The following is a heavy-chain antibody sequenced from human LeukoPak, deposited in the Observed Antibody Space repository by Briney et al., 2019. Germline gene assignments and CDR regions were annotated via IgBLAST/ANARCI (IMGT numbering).Heavy chain of an antibody. D-gene: IGHD3-16*01. CDR2: IYYTGRT. Sequence: SENLSLTWTLSSGSISSSSYYWGWLRQPPGKGLEWIGSIYYTGRTYYNPSLESRVTISVDTSKNQGSLKLSSVTAADTAMYYCASLGKLGYYFDYWGQGTLVTVSS. V-gene: IGHV4-39*01. CDR1: SGSISSSSYY. CDR3: ASLGKLGYYFDY. J-gene: IGHJ4*02.